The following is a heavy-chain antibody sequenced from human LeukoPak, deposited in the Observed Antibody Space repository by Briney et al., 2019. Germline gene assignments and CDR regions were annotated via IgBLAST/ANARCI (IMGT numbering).Heavy chain of an antibody. CDR1: GFTFSDYG. CDR2: ISYDGSNK. D-gene: IGHD3-3*01. Sequence: GGSLRLSCAASGFTFSDYGMHWVRQAPGKGLEWVAVISYDGSNKFYADSVRGLFTISRDNSKNTLYLQMNSLRAEDTAVYYCATWGYYDFWSGSPFDYWGQGTLVTVSS. J-gene: IGHJ4*02. CDR3: ATWGYYDFWSGSPFDY. V-gene: IGHV3-30*03.